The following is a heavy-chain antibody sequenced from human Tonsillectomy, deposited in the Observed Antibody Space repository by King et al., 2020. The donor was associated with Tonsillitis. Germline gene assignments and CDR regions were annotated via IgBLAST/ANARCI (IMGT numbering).Heavy chain of an antibody. CDR1: GGSISSSSYY. Sequence: QLQESGPGLVKPSETLSLTCIVSGGSISSSSYYWGWIRQPPGKGLEWIGSIYYSGSTYYNPSLKSRVTISVDTSKNQFSLKLSSVTAADTAVYYCARHPKLGLFDYWGQGTLVTVSS. CDR3: ARHPKLGLFDY. D-gene: IGHD1-7*01. CDR2: IYYSGST. V-gene: IGHV4-39*01. J-gene: IGHJ4*02.